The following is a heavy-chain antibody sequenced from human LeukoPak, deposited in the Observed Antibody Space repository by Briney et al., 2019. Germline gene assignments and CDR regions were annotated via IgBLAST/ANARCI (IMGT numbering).Heavy chain of an antibody. Sequence: GGSLRLSCAASGFTASTNYMNWVRQAPGRGLEWVSVIYSGGSTYYVDSVKGRFTISRDNSKNTLHLLMNSLRAEDTAVYFCARSKPPAVKDYYGLDVWGQGTTVTVSS. CDR1: GFTASTNY. V-gene: IGHV3-66*01. J-gene: IGHJ6*02. CDR3: ARSKPPAVKDYYGLDV. D-gene: IGHD6-13*01. CDR2: IYSGGST.